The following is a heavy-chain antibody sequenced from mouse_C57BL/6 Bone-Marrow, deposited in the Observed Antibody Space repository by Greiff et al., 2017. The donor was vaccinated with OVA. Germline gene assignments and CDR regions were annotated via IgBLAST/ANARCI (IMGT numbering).Heavy chain of an antibody. CDR3: ARPGGSSYYAMDY. D-gene: IGHD1-1*01. CDR2: ISSGSSTI. V-gene: IGHV5-17*01. Sequence: EVKVVESGGGLVKPGGSLKLSCAASGFTFSDYGMHWVRQAPEKGLEWVAYISSGSSTIYYADTVKGRFTISRDNAKNTLFLQMTSLRSEDTAMDYCARPGGSSYYAMDYWGQGTSVTVSS. CDR1: GFTFSDYG. J-gene: IGHJ4*01.